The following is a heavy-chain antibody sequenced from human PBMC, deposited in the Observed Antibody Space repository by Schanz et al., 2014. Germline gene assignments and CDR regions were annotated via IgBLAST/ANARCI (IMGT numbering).Heavy chain of an antibody. CDR1: GGTFSTYT. V-gene: IGHV1-69*02. CDR3: ARGTMPGTFDI. Sequence: QVQLVQSWAEVKGPGASVKVSCKASGGTFSTYTISWVRQAPGQGLEWMGRIIPILGIANYAQNFQGRVTITADKSTSTAYMELSSLRYEDTALYYCARGTMPGTFDIWGQGTMVTVSS. CDR2: IIPILGIA. D-gene: IGHD2-2*01. J-gene: IGHJ3*02.